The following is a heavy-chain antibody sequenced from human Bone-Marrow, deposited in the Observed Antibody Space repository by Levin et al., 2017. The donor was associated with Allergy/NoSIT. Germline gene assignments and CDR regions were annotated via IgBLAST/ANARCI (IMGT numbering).Heavy chain of an antibody. CDR2: INGNTELI. Sequence: PGGSLRLSCAASGFNFNNYAINWVRQAPGKGLEWISHINGNTELIFYADSVKGRFTISRDNDRNSLYLQMNSLRDEDTAVYYCARDHDWAFDYWGQGTLVTVSS. D-gene: IGHD3-9*01. CDR1: GFNFNNYA. J-gene: IGHJ4*02. CDR3: ARDHDWAFDY. V-gene: IGHV3-48*02.